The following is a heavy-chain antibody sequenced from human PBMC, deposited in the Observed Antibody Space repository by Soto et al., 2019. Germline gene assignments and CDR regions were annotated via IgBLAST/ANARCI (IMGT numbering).Heavy chain of an antibody. J-gene: IGHJ6*02. Sequence: SVKVSCKASGGTISRYAISWVRQENGKGLEWMGGIMPIFGTAKDAQKFQGRVTITADKSTSTAYMELSSLRSEDTAVYYCARHSVGYYGMDVWGQGTTVTVSS. D-gene: IGHD1-26*01. CDR2: IMPIFGTA. CDR3: ARHSVGYYGMDV. CDR1: GGTISRYA. V-gene: IGHV1-69*06.